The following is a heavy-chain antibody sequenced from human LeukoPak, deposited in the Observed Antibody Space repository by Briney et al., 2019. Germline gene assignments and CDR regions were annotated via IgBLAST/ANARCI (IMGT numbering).Heavy chain of an antibody. J-gene: IGHJ4*02. CDR3: ARAPDGYNNGDFDY. D-gene: IGHD5-24*01. V-gene: IGHV1-69*13. CDR2: IIPIFGTA. CDR1: GYTFTSYD. Sequence: ASVKVSCKASGYTFTSYDINWVRQAPGQGLEWMGGIIPIFGTANYAQKFQGRVTITADESTSTAYMELSSLRSEDTAVYYCARAPDGYNNGDFDYWGQGTLVTVSS.